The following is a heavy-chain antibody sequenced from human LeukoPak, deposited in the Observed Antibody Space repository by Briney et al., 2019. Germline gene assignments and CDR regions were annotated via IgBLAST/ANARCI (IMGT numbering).Heavy chain of an antibody. D-gene: IGHD3-3*01. J-gene: IGHJ4*02. V-gene: IGHV4-39*01. CDR1: GGSISSSSHY. CDR2: IYYSQST. CDR3: ARQRTSGSASNLRVAQIDS. Sequence: SETLSLTCTVSGGSISSSSHYWAWIRQSPGKGLEWIGSIYYSQSTYYNPSLKSRATISVDTSKNQISLKVSSVTAADSALYFCARQRTSGSASNLRVAQIDSWGQGTLVTVSS.